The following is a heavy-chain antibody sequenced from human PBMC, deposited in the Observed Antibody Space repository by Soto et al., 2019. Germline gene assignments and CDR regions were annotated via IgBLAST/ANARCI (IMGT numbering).Heavy chain of an antibody. CDR2: ISGSGGST. CDR3: AKLFSPRSY. D-gene: IGHD3-9*01. Sequence: GGSLRLSCSASGFTFSSYVMSWVRQAPGKGLEWVSGISGSGGSTYYADSVKGRFTISRDNSKNTLYLQMNSLRAEDTAVYYCAKLFSPRSYWGQGTLVTVSS. J-gene: IGHJ4*02. V-gene: IGHV3-23*01. CDR1: GFTFSSYV.